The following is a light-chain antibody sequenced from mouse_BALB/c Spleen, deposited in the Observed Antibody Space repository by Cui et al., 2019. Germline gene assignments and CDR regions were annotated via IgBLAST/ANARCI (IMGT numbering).Light chain of an antibody. Sequence: FLTQSPALMSASLGEKVTMTCRASSSVSYMHWYQQKPGSSPKPLIYATSNLASGVPARFSGSGSGTSYSLTISRVEAEDAATYYCQQWSSNPPTFGGGTKLEIK. CDR1: SSVSY. CDR2: ATS. J-gene: IGKJ2*01. V-gene: IGKV4-72*01. CDR3: QQWSSNPPT.